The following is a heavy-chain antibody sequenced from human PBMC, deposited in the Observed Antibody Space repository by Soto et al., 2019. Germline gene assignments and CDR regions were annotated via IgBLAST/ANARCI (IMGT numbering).Heavy chain of an antibody. V-gene: IGHV3-23*01. CDR2: ISGSGGSA. CDR3: VREDSAWDSRGSFDF. J-gene: IGHJ3*01. Sequence: GGSLRLSCAASAFTFSNYAMNWVRQAPGKGLEWVSVISGSGGSASYADSVQGRFTISRDNSKNTLYLQMNSLRAEDTAIYYCVREDSAWDSRGSFDFWGRGTMVTVSS. D-gene: IGHD6-19*01. CDR1: AFTFSNYA.